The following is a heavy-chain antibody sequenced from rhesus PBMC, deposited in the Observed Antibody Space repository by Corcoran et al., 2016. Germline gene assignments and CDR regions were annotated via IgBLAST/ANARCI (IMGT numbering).Heavy chain of an antibody. D-gene: IGHD5-30*01. V-gene: IGHV4S10*01. CDR2: IYGSSTST. CDR1: GGSISDSYR. CDR3: ARDGYSKTIDY. J-gene: IGHJ4*01. Sequence: QVQLQESGPGVVKPSETLSLTCAVSGGSISDSYRWSWIRQPPGKGLEWIGYIYGSSTSTNYNPPLKSRVTISKDTSKNQFSLKLSSVTAADTAVYYCARDGYSKTIDYWGQGVLVTVSS.